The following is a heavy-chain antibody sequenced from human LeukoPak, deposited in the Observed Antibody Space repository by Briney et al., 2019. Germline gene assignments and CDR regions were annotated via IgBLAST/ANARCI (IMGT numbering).Heavy chain of an antibody. CDR1: GASRSTSRVG. D-gene: IGHD7-27*01. CDR2: LYGDDGK. CDR3: EHSGIHWGRGNWFVP. V-gene: IGHV2-5*02. Sequence: ESGPTLVKPTQTLTLTCTFSGASRSTSRVGVGWIRQPPGTSLEWLALLYGDDGKRYSPPLKSRLTITKDTSKNKVVRTMTNMVPVDTATYYCEHSGIHWGRGNWFVPWGQGTLVTVSS. J-gene: IGHJ5*02.